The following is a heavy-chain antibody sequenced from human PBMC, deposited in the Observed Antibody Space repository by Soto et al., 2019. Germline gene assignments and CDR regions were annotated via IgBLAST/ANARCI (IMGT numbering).Heavy chain of an antibody. CDR2: IYWDDTK. V-gene: IGHV2-5*02. Sequence: QITLKESGPTLVKPTQTLTLTCTFSGFSLSTSGVGVGWIRQPPGKALDWLAVIYWDDTKHYSPSLKTRLTIAKDTSKNQVVLTMTNMDPVDTGTSYCAHRRINGDFEYWGQGTLVTVSS. J-gene: IGHJ4*02. CDR1: GFSLSTSGVG. CDR3: AHRRINGDFEY.